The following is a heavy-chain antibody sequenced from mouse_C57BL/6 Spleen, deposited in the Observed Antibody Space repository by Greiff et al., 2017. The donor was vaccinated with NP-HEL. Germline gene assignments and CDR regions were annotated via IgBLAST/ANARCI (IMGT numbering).Heavy chain of an antibody. CDR3: ARRGLRFAY. Sequence: QVQLQQPGAELVKPGASVKLSCKASGYTFTSYWLPWVKQRPGQGLEWLGEIAPSDSYTNYNQKFKGKATLTVDTSSSTAYMQLSSLTSEDSAVYYCARRGLRFAYWGQGTLVTVSA. CDR1: GYTFTSYW. D-gene: IGHD2-4*01. CDR2: IAPSDSYT. V-gene: IGHV1-50*01. J-gene: IGHJ3*01.